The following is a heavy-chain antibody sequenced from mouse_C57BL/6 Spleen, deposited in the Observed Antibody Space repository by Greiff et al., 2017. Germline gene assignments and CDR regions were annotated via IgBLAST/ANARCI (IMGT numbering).Heavy chain of an antibody. CDR3: ARDHSSGWAY. D-gene: IGHD3-2*02. Sequence: VHLVESGGGLVKPGGSLKLSCAASGFTFSSYALSWVRQTPEKRLEWVATISDGGSYTYYPDNVKGRFTISRDNAKNNLYLQMSHLKSEDTAMYYCARDHSSGWAYWGQGTLVTVSA. CDR2: ISDGGSYT. CDR1: GFTFSSYA. V-gene: IGHV5-4*01. J-gene: IGHJ3*01.